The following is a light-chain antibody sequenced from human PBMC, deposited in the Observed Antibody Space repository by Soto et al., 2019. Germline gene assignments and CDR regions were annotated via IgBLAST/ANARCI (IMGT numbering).Light chain of an antibody. CDR2: GAS. J-gene: IGKJ4*01. CDR1: QSVSSN. V-gene: IGKV3-15*01. CDR3: QQYQSWPLT. Sequence: EIVMTQSPATLSVSPGERATLSCRASQSVSSNLAWYQQKLGQDPRLLIYGASARATGIPARFSGSVSETEFTLTISSLQSEDFAVYYCQQYQSWPLTFGGGTKVDI.